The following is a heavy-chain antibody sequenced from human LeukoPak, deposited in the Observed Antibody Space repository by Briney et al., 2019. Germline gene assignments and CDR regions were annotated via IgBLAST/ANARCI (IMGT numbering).Heavy chain of an antibody. D-gene: IGHD2-2*01. J-gene: IGHJ4*02. CDR1: GFTFSDYY. Sequence: PGGAPGLFCAASGFTFSDYYMSRIRQAPGKGLEGGSYISSSSSYTNYADSVKGRFTISRDNAKNSLYLQMNSLRAEDTAVYYCARDGIVVPAAIDYWGQGTLVTVSS. CDR3: ARDGIVVPAAIDY. V-gene: IGHV3-11*06. CDR2: ISSSSSYT.